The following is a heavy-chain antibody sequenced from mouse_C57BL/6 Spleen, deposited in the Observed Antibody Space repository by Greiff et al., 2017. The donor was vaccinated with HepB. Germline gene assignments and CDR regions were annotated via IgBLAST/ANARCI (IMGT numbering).Heavy chain of an antibody. CDR1: GFTFSSYG. J-gene: IGHJ3*01. CDR3: ARGVYDGFSWFAY. Sequence: EVKLMESGGDLVKPGGSLKLSCAASGFTFSSYGMSWVRQTPDKRLEWVATISSGGSYTYYPDSVKGRFTISRDNAKNTLYLQMSSLKSEDTAMYYCARGVYDGFSWFAYWGQGTLVTVSA. V-gene: IGHV5-6*01. D-gene: IGHD2-3*01. CDR2: ISSGGSYT.